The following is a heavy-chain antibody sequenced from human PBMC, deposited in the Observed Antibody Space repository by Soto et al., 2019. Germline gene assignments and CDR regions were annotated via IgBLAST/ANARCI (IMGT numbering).Heavy chain of an antibody. Sequence: ASVKVSCKTSGYTFTNYAITWVRQAPGQGLEWMGWISANNGKTNYAQKLQGRVTMTTDTSTSTAYMELRSLRSDDTAVYYCARLVIIMLRAHWFVPRGQGTLVNVAS. V-gene: IGHV1-18*01. CDR3: ARLVIIMLRAHWFVP. D-gene: IGHD3-10*01. CDR1: GYTFTNYA. CDR2: ISANNGKT. J-gene: IGHJ5*02.